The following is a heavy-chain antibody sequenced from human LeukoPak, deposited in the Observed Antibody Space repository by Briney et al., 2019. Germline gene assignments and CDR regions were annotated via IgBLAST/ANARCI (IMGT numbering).Heavy chain of an antibody. CDR1: GYTFTSYG. Sequence: ASVKVSCKASGYTFTSYGISWVRQATGQGHEWMGWISAYNGSTNYAQKLQGRVTMTTDTSTSTAYMELRSLRSDDTAVYYCARAGHDSSGYYYGYFDYWGQGTLVTVSS. V-gene: IGHV1-18*01. CDR2: ISAYNGST. D-gene: IGHD3-22*01. CDR3: ARAGHDSSGYYYGYFDY. J-gene: IGHJ4*02.